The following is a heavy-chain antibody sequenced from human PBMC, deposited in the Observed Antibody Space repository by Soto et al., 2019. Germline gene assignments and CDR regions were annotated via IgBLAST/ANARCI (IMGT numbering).Heavy chain of an antibody. CDR1: GGTFSSYA. CDR3: ARSLGYCSGGSCYLNWFDP. D-gene: IGHD2-15*01. CDR2: IIPIFGTA. Sequence: RASVKVSCKASGGTFSSYAISWVRQAPGQGLEWMGGIIPIFGTANYAQKFQGRVTITADESTSTAYMELSSLRSEDTAVYYCARSLGYCSGGSCYLNWFDPWGQGTLVTVSS. V-gene: IGHV1-69*13. J-gene: IGHJ5*02.